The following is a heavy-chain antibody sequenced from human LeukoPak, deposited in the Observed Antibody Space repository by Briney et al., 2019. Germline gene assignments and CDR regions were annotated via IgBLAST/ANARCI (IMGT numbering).Heavy chain of an antibody. CDR1: GYTFTSYA. CDR2: INAGNGNT. J-gene: IGHJ4*02. CDR3: ARSSHCSSTSCYDY. V-gene: IGHV1-3*01. D-gene: IGHD2-2*01. Sequence: ASVKVSCKASGYTFTSYAMHWVRQAPGQRLEWMGWINAGNGNTKYSQKFQGRVTITRDTSASTAYMELSRLRSEDTAVYYCARSSHCSSTSCYDYWGQGTLVTVSS.